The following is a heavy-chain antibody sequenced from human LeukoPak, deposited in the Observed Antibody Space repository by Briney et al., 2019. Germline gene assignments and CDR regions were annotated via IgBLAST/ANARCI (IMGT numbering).Heavy chain of an antibody. CDR2: ISGSGDST. D-gene: IGHD6-19*01. J-gene: IGHJ4*02. CDR3: AKCGSGWCVIVY. CDR1: GFTFSSYA. Sequence: GGSLRLSCAASGFTFSSYAMSWVRQAPGKGLEWVSAISGSGDSTYYADSVKGRFTISRDNSKNTLYLQMNSLTAEGTAVYYCAKCGSGWCVIVYWGQGTLVTVSS. V-gene: IGHV3-23*01.